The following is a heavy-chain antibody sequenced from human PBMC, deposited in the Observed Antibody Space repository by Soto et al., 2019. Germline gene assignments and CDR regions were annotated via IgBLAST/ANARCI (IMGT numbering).Heavy chain of an antibody. J-gene: IGHJ6*02. CDR1: GFTFRRYW. V-gene: IGHV3-7*03. Sequence: PGWSRRLSCAASGFTFRRYWMTWVRQAPGKGLKWMANINEAGSEPHYEDSVKGRFNISRHTARSSLLLEINSLRAEDTAVYYCAREQTTETTVIYYYGMDAWGQGSTVTV. CDR2: INEAGSEP. D-gene: IGHD1-1*01. CDR3: AREQTTETTVIYYYGMDA.